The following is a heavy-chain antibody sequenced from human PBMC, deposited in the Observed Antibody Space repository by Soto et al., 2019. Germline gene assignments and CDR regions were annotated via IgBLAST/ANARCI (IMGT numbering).Heavy chain of an antibody. V-gene: IGHV1-69*06. Sequence: QVQLVQSGAEVKKPGSSVKVSRKASGGTFSSYAISWVRQAPGQGLEWMGGIIPIFGTANYAQKFQGRVTITADKSTSTAYMELSSLRSEDTAVYYCATMGGYSSSWYENYFDYWGQGTLVTVSS. CDR3: ATMGGYSSSWYENYFDY. CDR1: GGTFSSYA. J-gene: IGHJ4*02. CDR2: IIPIFGTA. D-gene: IGHD6-13*01.